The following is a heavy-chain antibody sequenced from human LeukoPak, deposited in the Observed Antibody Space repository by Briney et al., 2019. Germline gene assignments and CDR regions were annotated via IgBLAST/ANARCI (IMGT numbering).Heavy chain of an antibody. Sequence: SETLSLTCTVSGYSISSGYYWGWIRQPPGKGLEWIGSIYHSGSTYYNPSLKSRVTISVDTSKNQFSLKLSSVTAADTAVYYCARDAPYYYDSSGWSYYFDYWGQGTLVTVSS. V-gene: IGHV4-38-2*02. D-gene: IGHD3-22*01. CDR3: ARDAPYYYDSSGWSYYFDY. CDR1: GYSISSGYY. CDR2: IYHSGST. J-gene: IGHJ4*02.